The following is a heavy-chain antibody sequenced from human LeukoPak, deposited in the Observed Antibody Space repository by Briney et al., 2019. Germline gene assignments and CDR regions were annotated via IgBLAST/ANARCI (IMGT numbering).Heavy chain of an antibody. CDR1: GFTFSSYA. V-gene: IGHV3-30*18. D-gene: IGHD3-22*01. CDR2: ISYDGSNK. J-gene: IGHJ3*02. CDR3: ANTYYYDSSGYPHDAFDI. Sequence: PGGSLRLSCAASGFTFSSYAMSWVRRAPGKGLEWVAVISYDGSNKYYTDSVKGRFTISRDNSKNTLYLQMNSLRAEDTAVYYCANTYYYDSSGYPHDAFDIWGQGTMLTVSS.